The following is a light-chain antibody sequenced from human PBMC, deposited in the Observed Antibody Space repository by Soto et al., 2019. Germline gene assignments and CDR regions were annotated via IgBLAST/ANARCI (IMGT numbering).Light chain of an antibody. J-gene: IGKJ1*01. CDR1: QSVGSN. V-gene: IGKV3-15*01. CDR3: QQYGSSPPRT. Sequence: ILISQSPSTLSVYHWERKTVACRASQSVGSNLAWYQQKPGQAPRLLIYAASTRASGVPARFSGSGSGTDFTLTISRLEPEDFAVYYCQQYGSSPPRTFGQGTKVDI. CDR2: AAS.